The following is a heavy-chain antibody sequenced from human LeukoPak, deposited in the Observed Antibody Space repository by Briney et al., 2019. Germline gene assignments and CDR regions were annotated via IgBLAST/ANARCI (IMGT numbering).Heavy chain of an antibody. Sequence: GGSLRLSCAASGFTFSSYGMHWVRQAPGKGLEWVAFIRHDGSNTNYADSVKGRFTISRDSSKNTLYLQMNSLRPEDTAVYYCANTLGVLAREYFHHWGQGTLVTVSS. D-gene: IGHD3-10*01. V-gene: IGHV3-30*02. CDR1: GFTFSSYG. CDR3: ANTLGVLAREYFHH. CDR2: IRHDGSNT. J-gene: IGHJ1*01.